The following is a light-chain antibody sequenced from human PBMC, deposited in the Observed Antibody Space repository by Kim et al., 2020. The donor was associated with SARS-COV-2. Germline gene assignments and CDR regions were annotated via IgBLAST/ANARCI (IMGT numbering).Light chain of an antibody. CDR1: SGSVSTNYY. Sequence: GGTVKLTCGLSSGSVSTNYYPSWYQQTPGQAPRTLIYSTNTRSSGVPDRFSGSILGNKAALTITGAQADDESDYYCVLYMGNGIWVFGGGTQLTVL. V-gene: IGLV8-61*01. CDR2: STN. CDR3: VLYMGNGIWV. J-gene: IGLJ3*02.